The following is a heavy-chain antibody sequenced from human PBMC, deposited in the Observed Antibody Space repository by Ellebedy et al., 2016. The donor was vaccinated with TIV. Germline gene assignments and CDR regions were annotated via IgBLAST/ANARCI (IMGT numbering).Heavy chain of an antibody. CDR3: AKVLFAFGEFESPFDP. J-gene: IGHJ5*02. CDR1: GFTFNSYG. Sequence: PGGSLRLSCAASGFTFNSYGMHWVRQAPGKGLEWVTFIRYNGSDKYYTDSAKGRFTISRDNSKNTLNLQMNSLRLEDTAVYHCAKVLFAFGEFESPFDPWGQGTLVIVSS. CDR2: IRYNGSDK. V-gene: IGHV3-30*02. D-gene: IGHD3-10*01.